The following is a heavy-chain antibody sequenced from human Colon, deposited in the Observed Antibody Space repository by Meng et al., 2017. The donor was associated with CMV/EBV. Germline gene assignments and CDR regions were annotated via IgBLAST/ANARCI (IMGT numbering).Heavy chain of an antibody. CDR2: IYPQDGGT. V-gene: IGHV1-2*02. CDR1: GYTFTANH. J-gene: IGHJ4*02. Sequence: QVQLVQTVTEVKKPGASVKVYCKTSGYTFTANHLHWVRPAPGQGLEWMGWIYPQDGGTYFAQKFQDRVTLTRDTSITTAYMELSGLTSDDTAIYYCVRESWYFDFWGEGTLVTVSS. D-gene: IGHD6-13*01. CDR3: VRESWYFDF.